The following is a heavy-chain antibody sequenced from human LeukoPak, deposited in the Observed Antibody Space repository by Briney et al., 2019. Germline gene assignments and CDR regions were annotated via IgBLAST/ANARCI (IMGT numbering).Heavy chain of an antibody. V-gene: IGHV4-39*01. J-gene: IGHJ6*03. Sequence: SETLSLTCTVSGGSISSSSYYWGWIRQPPGKGLEWIGSIYYSGSTYYNPSLKSRVTISVDTSKNQFSLKLSSVTAADTAVYYCARGYRLWELNYYYYYYMDVWGKGTTVTVSS. D-gene: IGHD1-26*01. CDR2: IYYSGST. CDR1: GGSISSSSYY. CDR3: ARGYRLWELNYYYYYYMDV.